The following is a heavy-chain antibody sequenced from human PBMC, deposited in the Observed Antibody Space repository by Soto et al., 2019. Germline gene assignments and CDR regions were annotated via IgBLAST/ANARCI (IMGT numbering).Heavy chain of an antibody. CDR2: IYYSGST. CDR1: GGSISSSSYY. J-gene: IGHJ4*02. Sequence: PSETLSLTCTVSGGSISSSSYYWGWIRQPPGKGLEWIGSIYYSGSTYYNPSLKSRVTISVDTSKNQFSLKLSSVTAADTAVYYCARHGRSYDILTGYLDYWGQGTLVTVSS. CDR3: ARHGRSYDILTGYLDY. V-gene: IGHV4-39*01. D-gene: IGHD3-9*01.